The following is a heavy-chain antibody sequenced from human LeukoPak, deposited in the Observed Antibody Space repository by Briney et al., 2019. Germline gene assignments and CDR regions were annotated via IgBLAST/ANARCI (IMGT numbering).Heavy chain of an antibody. CDR1: GFTFSSCG. CDR3: AKGVAVAGNY. J-gene: IGHJ4*02. D-gene: IGHD6-19*01. V-gene: IGHV3-30*18. Sequence: GRSLRLSCAASGFTFSSCGMHWVRQAPGKGLEWVAVISYDGSNKYYADSVKGRFTISRDNSKNTLYLQMNSLRAEDTAVYYCAKGVAVAGNYWGQGTLVTVSS. CDR2: ISYDGSNK.